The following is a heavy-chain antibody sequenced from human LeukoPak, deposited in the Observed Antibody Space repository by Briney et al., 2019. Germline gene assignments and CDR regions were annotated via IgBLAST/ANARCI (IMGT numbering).Heavy chain of an antibody. CDR2: IYSGGST. Sequence: GGSLRLSCAASGFTFSSSAMSWVRQAPGKGLEWVSVIYSGGSTYYADSVKGRFTISRDNSKNTLYLQMNSLRAEDTAVYYCARTLFDHDYWGQGTLVTVSS. CDR1: GFTFSSSA. CDR3: ARTLFDHDY. V-gene: IGHV3-53*01. J-gene: IGHJ4*02.